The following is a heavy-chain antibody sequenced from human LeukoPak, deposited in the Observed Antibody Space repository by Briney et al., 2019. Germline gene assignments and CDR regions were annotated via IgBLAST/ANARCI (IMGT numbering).Heavy chain of an antibody. V-gene: IGHV4-4*07. CDR2: VYSSGST. D-gene: IGHD6-19*01. J-gene: IGHJ4*01. CDR1: GDSISNFY. CDR3: ARAGFGSGWHYFDY. Sequence: SGTLSLTCTVSGDSISNFYWSWIRQPAEKGLEWIGRVYSSGSTNYNPSLKSRVSMSVDTSKNQYSLRLISVTAADTAVYYCARAGFGSGWHYFDYWGRGILVSVSS.